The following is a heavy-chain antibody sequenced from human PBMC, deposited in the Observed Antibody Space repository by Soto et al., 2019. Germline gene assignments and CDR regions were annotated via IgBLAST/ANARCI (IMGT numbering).Heavy chain of an antibody. Sequence: ASVILSHTCSVADVSISSYCWSWIRQNPGKGLEWIGYIYYSGSTNYNPSLKSRVTISVDTSKNQFSLKLSSVTAADTAVYYCARGSVAGKEDYYYMGVWGKGTTVTVSS. CDR2: IYYSGST. CDR3: ARGSVAGKEDYYYMGV. D-gene: IGHD6-19*01. V-gene: IGHV4-59*01. CDR1: DVSISSYC. J-gene: IGHJ6*03.